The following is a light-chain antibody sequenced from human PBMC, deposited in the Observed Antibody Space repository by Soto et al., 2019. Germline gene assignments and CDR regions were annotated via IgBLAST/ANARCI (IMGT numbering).Light chain of an antibody. CDR3: LSFDSSLSVV. CDR2: GNT. V-gene: IGLV1-40*01. CDR1: SSNIGAGYD. Sequence: QSVLTQPPSVSGAPGQRVTISCTGSSSNIGAGYDVHWYQQLPGRAPKLLIYGNTNRPSGVPDRFSGSKSGTSASLASTGLQAEDEPDYYCLSFDSSLSVVFGGGTKLTVL. J-gene: IGLJ2*01.